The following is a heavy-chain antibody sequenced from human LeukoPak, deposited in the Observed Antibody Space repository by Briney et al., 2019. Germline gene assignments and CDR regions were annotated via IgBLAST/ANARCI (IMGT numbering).Heavy chain of an antibody. V-gene: IGHV4-61*08. CDR2: IYYSGST. CDR3: ASRRYSYGLT. CDR1: GGSVSSGGYY. D-gene: IGHD5-18*01. J-gene: IGHJ5*02. Sequence: SETLSLTCTVSGGSVSSGGYYWSWIRQPPGKGLEWIGYIYYSGSTNYNPSLKSRVTISVDTSKNQFSLKLSSVTAADTAVYYCASRRYSYGLTWGQGTLVTVSS.